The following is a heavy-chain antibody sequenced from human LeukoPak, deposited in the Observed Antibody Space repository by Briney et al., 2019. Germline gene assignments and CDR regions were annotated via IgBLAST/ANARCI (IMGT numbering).Heavy chain of an antibody. CDR1: GFTFSSYS. Sequence: GGSLRLSCAASGFTFSSYSMNWVRQAPGKGLEWVSGISWNGGSTGYADSVKGRFTISRDNAKNSLYLQMNSLRAEDTALYYCAREQWLAQKDYWGQGTLVTVSS. CDR3: AREQWLAQKDY. J-gene: IGHJ4*02. V-gene: IGHV3-20*04. CDR2: ISWNGGST. D-gene: IGHD6-19*01.